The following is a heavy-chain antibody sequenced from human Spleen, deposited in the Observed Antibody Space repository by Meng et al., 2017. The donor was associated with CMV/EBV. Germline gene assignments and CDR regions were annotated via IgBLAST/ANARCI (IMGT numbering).Heavy chain of an antibody. CDR3: ARGPGVVVTFDY. CDR2: INHSGST. D-gene: IGHD3-22*01. CDR1: GGSFSGYY. V-gene: IGHV4-34*01. J-gene: IGHJ4*02. Sequence: CAVYGGSFSGYYWSWIRQPPGKGLEWIGEINHSGSTNYNPSLESRVTISVDTSKNQFSLKLSSVTAADTAVYYCARGPGVVVTFDYWGQGTLVTVSS.